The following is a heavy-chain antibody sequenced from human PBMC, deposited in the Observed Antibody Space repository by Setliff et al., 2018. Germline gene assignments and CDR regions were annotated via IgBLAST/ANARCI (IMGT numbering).Heavy chain of an antibody. D-gene: IGHD3-3*01. V-gene: IGHV3-7*01. CDR1: GFTFSDYY. CDR3: ARGPYYNFWSGYYPDAFDI. J-gene: IGHJ3*02. CDR2: IKQDGSEK. Sequence: GGSLRLSCAASGFTFSDYYMSWIRQAPGKGLEWVANIKQDGSEKYYVDSVKGRFTISRDNAKNSLYLQMNSLRAEDTAVYYCARGPYYNFWSGYYPDAFDIWGQGTMVTVSS.